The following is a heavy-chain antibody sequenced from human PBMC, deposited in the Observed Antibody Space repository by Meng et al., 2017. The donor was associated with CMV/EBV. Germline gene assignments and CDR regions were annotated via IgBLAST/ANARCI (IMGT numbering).Heavy chain of an antibody. V-gene: IGHV3-21*01. CDR1: GLTFSSYS. CDR3: AREIGTYYDFWSGYYSHYYGMDV. Sequence: GESLKISCAASGLTFSSYSMNWVRQAPGKGLEWVSSISSSSSYIYYADSVKGRFTISRDNAKNSLYLQMNSLRAEDTAVYYCAREIGTYYDFWSGYYSHYYGMDVWGQGTTVTVSS. J-gene: IGHJ6*02. D-gene: IGHD3-3*01. CDR2: ISSSSSYI.